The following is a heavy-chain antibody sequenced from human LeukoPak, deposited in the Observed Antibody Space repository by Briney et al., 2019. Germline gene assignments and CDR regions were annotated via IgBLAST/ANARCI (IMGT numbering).Heavy chain of an antibody. D-gene: IGHD1-26*01. CDR3: ARNYYEPTYDYYFDC. CDR2: ISGSGGST. V-gene: IGHV3-23*01. CDR1: GFTFRSYA. J-gene: IGHJ4*02. Sequence: PGGSLRLSCAASGFTFRSYAMSWVRQAPGKGPEWVSAISGSGGSTYYADSVRGRFTISRDNSKNTLYLHMNSLRAEDTALYYCARNYYEPTYDYYFDCWGQGTLVTVSS.